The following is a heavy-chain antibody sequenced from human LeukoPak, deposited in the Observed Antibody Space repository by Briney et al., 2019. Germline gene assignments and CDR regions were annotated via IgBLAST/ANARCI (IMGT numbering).Heavy chain of an antibody. CDR2: IVPIFGTA. V-gene: IGHV1-69*13. Sequence: SVKVSCKASGGTFSSYAISWVRQAPGQGLEWMGGIVPIFGTANYAQKFQGRVTITADESTSTAYMELSSLRSEDTAVYYCARGGAYIAAADNWGQGTLVTVSS. D-gene: IGHD6-13*01. J-gene: IGHJ4*02. CDR3: ARGGAYIAAADN. CDR1: GGTFSSYA.